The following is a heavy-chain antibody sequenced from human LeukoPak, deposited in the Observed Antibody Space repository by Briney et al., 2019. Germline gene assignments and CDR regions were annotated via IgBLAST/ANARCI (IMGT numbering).Heavy chain of an antibody. CDR1: GFTSSRYW. CDR3: ARDSCSGGTCYFAY. CDR2: INSDRSST. V-gene: IGHV3-74*01. D-gene: IGHD2-15*01. J-gene: IGHJ4*02. Sequence: PGGSLRLSCAVSGFTSSRYWMHWVRQAPGKGFMWVSRINSDRSSTSYADSVKGRFTIFRDNAKNTVNLQMNSLRAEDTAVYYCARDSCSGGTCYFAYWGQGTLVTVSS.